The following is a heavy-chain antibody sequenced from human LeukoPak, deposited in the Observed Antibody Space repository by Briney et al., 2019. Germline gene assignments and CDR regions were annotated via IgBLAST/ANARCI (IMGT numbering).Heavy chain of an antibody. D-gene: IGHD3-16*02. V-gene: IGHV3-9*01. J-gene: IGHJ6*03. CDR1: GFTFDEYA. CDR3: TRDKGLGDLSFLSMDV. Sequence: TGGSLRLSCAASGFTFDEYAMHWVRQVPGKGLEWVSGISWNSRIIVYADSVKGRLTISRHNSKKSLYLQMNSLRPEDTALYHCTRDKGLGDLSFLSMDVWGKGTTVTVSS. CDR2: ISWNSRII.